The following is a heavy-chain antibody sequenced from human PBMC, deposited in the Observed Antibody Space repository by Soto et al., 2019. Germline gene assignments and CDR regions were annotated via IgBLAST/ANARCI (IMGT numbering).Heavy chain of an antibody. CDR3: ARGTYAQRWFDP. CDR2: MNPNSGNT. J-gene: IGHJ5*02. Sequence: GASVKVSCKASGYTFTSYDINWVRQATGQGLEWMGWMNPNSGNTGYAQKFQGRVTMTRNTSISTAYMELSSLRSEDTAVYYCARGTYAQRWFDPWGQGTLVTVSS. D-gene: IGHD3-16*01. CDR1: GYTFTSYD. V-gene: IGHV1-8*01.